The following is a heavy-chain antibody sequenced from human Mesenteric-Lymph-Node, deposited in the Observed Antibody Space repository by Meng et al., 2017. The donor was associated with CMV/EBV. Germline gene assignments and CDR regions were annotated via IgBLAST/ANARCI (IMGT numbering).Heavy chain of an antibody. CDR2: IYYSGST. Sequence: SETLSLTCTVSGGSISSSSYYWGWIRQPPGKGLEWIGSIYYSGSTYYNPSLKSRVTISVDTSKNQFSLKLSSVTAADTAFYYCAKQAGITARGGDYYYYGMDVWGQGTPVTVSS. J-gene: IGHJ6*02. D-gene: IGHD1-20*01. V-gene: IGHV4-39*07. CDR3: AKQAGITARGGDYYYYGMDV. CDR1: GGSISSSSYY.